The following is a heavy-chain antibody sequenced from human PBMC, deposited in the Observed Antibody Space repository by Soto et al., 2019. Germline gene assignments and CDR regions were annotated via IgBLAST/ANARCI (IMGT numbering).Heavy chain of an antibody. Sequence: PSETLSLTCTVSGGSISSGAYYWSWILQPPGKGLEWIGYIYYSGSTYYNPSLKSRVTISVDTSKNQFSLKLSSVTAADTAVYYCARDRFTIFGVVITHYFDYWGQGTLVTVSS. CDR1: GGSISSGAYY. J-gene: IGHJ4*02. CDR3: ARDRFTIFGVVITHYFDY. CDR2: IYYSGST. D-gene: IGHD3-3*01. V-gene: IGHV4-30-4*01.